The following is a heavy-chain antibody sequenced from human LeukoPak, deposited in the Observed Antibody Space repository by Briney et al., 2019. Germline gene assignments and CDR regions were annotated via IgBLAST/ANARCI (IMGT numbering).Heavy chain of an antibody. CDR3: ASIARIAAVSNWFDP. Sequence: SETLSLTCTVSGGSITSVSHYWGWIRQPPGKGLEWIGSKYYSGSTYYNPSLKSRVTISADTSKNQFSLKLSSVTAADTAVYYCASIARIAAVSNWFDPWGQGTLVTVSS. D-gene: IGHD6-13*01. CDR2: KYYSGST. CDR1: GGSITSVSHY. V-gene: IGHV4-39*07. J-gene: IGHJ5*02.